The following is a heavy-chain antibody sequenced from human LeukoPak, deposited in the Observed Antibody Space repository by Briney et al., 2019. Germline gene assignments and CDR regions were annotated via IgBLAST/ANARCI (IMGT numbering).Heavy chain of an antibody. D-gene: IGHD5-12*01. CDR1: GFTVSSNY. CDR2: IYSGGST. Sequence: GGSLRLSCAASGFTVSSNYMSWVRQAPGKGLEWVSVIYSGGSTYYADSVKGRFTISRDNSKNTLYLQMNNLRAEDTAVYYCARTKRGYSGYGPYNWFDPWGQGTLVTVSS. V-gene: IGHV3-53*01. J-gene: IGHJ5*02. CDR3: ARTKRGYSGYGPYNWFDP.